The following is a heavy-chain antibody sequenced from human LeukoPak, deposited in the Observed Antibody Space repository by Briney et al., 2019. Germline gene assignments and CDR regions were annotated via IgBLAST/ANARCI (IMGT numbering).Heavy chain of an antibody. J-gene: IGHJ4*02. Sequence: GGSLRLSCAASGFVFSIYGMHWVRQVPGKGLEWVAVIFSDGYTKYYADSVKDRFTISRDDSRNTLYLHMNSLIPGDAGVYYCARASGPFDFWGQGTLLTVSS. CDR2: IFSDGYTK. CDR3: ARASGPFDF. CDR1: GFVFSIYG. V-gene: IGHV3-33*01. D-gene: IGHD3-10*01.